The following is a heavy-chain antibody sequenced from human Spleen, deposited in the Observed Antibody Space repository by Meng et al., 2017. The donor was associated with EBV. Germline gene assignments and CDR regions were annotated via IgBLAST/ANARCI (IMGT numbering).Heavy chain of an antibody. CDR1: GYTFTTYY. V-gene: IGHV1-46*01. D-gene: IGHD3/OR15-3a*01. CDR2: INPSGGST. J-gene: IGHJ5*02. CDR3: ARRKSADYNWFDP. Sequence: QVPRVEYGAELTNPERSVKFSCKASGYTFTTYYMYWVRQAPGQGLEWVGIINPSGGSTSYAQKFQGRVTMTRDTSTSTVYMELSSLRSEDTAVYYCARRKSADYNWFDPWGQGTLVTVSS.